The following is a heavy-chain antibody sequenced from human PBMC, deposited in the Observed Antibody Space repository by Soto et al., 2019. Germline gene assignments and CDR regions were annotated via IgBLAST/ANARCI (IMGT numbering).Heavy chain of an antibody. J-gene: IGHJ5*02. CDR1: GGSISSYY. D-gene: IGHD3-22*01. V-gene: IGHV4-59*01. CDR3: ARDLNYYDSSGEPWFDP. CDR2: IYYSGST. Sequence: KTSETLSLTCTVSGGSISSYYWSWIRQPPGKGLEWIGYIYYSGSTNYNPSLKSRVTISVDTSKNQFSLKLSSVTAADTAVYYCARDLNYYDSSGEPWFDPWGQGTLVTVSS.